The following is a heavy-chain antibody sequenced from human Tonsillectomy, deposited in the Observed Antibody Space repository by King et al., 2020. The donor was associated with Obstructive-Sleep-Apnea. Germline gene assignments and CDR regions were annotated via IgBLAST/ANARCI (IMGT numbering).Heavy chain of an antibody. CDR3: AGKPAPLRAARPPAGHFDY. V-gene: IGHV4-39*07. Sequence: LQLQESGPGLVKTSETLSLTCTVSGGSISSSSYYWGWIRQPPGKGLEWIGSIYYSGSTYYNPSLKSRVTISVDTSKNQFSLKLSSVTAADTAVYSCAGKPAPLRAARPPAGHFDYWGQGTLVTVSS. D-gene: IGHD6-6*01. J-gene: IGHJ4*02. CDR1: GGSISSSSYY. CDR2: IYYSGST.